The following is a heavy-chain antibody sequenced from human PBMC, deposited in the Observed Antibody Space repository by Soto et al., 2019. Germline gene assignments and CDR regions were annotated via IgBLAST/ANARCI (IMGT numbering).Heavy chain of an antibody. D-gene: IGHD6-19*01. CDR3: ARLDGKSADYYHGMDV. J-gene: IGHJ6*02. Sequence: SETLSLTCSVSGGSITTSNYCWGWIRQPPGKGLEWIASIHYTGSTYYNPSLKSRVTISVDTSKNQFSLKLSSVTAADTAVYYCARLDGKSADYYHGMDVWGQGTKVTVSS. V-gene: IGHV4-39*01. CDR2: IHYTGST. CDR1: GGSITTSNYC.